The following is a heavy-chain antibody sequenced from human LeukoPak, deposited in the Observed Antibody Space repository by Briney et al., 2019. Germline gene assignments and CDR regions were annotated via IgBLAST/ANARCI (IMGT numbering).Heavy chain of an antibody. CDR1: GVSISSYY. Sequence: KPSETLSLTCTVSGVSISSYYWSWLRQPAGKGLECIGRIYTSGSTNYNPSLKSRATMSVDTSKKQFSLMLSSVAVADTAVHYCARDGAQEQWLAYFDYWGQGTLVTVSS. CDR3: ARDGAQEQWLAYFDY. V-gene: IGHV4-4*07. J-gene: IGHJ4*02. CDR2: IYTSGST. D-gene: IGHD6-19*01.